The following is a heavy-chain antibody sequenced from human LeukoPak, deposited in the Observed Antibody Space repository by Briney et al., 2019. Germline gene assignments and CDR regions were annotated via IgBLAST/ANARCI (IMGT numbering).Heavy chain of an antibody. J-gene: IGHJ4*02. D-gene: IGHD6-6*01. V-gene: IGHV4-38-2*02. CDR3: ARVGYSSSWPAFDY. CDR2: IYHSGST. Sequence: SETLSLTCTVSGYSISSGHYWGWIRQPPGKGLEWIGSIYHSGSTYYNPSLKSRVTISVDTSKNQFSLKLSSVTAADTAVYYCARVGYSSSWPAFDYWGQGTLVTVSS. CDR1: GYSISSGHY.